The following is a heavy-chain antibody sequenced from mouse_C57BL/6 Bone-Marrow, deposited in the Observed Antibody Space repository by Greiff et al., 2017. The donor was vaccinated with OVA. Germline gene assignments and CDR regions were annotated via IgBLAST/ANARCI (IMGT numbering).Heavy chain of an antibody. D-gene: IGHD1-1*01. V-gene: IGHV5-6*01. CDR1: GFTFSSYG. CDR2: ISSGGGYT. J-gene: IGHJ3*01. CDR3: ANHGSSYGWFAY. Sequence: EVHLVESGGDLVKPGGSLKLSCAASGFTFSSYGMSWVRQTPDKRLEWVATISSGGGYTYYPDSVKGRFTISRDNAKNTLYLQMSSLKSENTAMYYCANHGSSYGWFAYWGQGTLVTVSA.